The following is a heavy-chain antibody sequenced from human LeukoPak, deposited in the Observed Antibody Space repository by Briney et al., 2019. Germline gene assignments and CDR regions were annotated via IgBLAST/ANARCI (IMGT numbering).Heavy chain of an antibody. J-gene: IGHJ3*02. Sequence: PSETLSLTCSVSGVSISSGSNYWGWIRQPPGKTLEWIGSIYSSGSTHYNPSLKSRVIILIDTAKNHFSLNLSSVTASDTAVYYCARSDGYGLVGIWGQGTMVTVSS. CDR1: GVSISSGSNY. CDR3: ARSDGYGLVGI. V-gene: IGHV4-39*07. CDR2: IYSSGST. D-gene: IGHD3-10*01.